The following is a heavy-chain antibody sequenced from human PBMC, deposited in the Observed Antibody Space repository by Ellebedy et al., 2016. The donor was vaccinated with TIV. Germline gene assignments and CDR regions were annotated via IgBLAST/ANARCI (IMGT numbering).Heavy chain of an antibody. CDR2: IYYSGST. CDR1: GGSISSCY. CDR3: ARHVPATATSFDY. J-gene: IGHJ4*02. D-gene: IGHD2-15*01. V-gene: IGHV4-59*08. Sequence: MPSETLSLTCTVSGGSISSCYWTWIRQPPGKGLEWIGNIYYSGSTNYNPSLKSRVTISVDTSKNQFSLKLTSVTAADTALYYCARHVPATATSFDYWGQGTLVTVSS.